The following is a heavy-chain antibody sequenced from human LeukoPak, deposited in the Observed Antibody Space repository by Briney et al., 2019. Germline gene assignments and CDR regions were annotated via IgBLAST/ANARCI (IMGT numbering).Heavy chain of an antibody. D-gene: IGHD3-16*02. Sequence: GGSLRLSCAASGFTFSSHGMNWVRQAPGKGLEWVSGISPSGGITYYTDSVKGRFTISRDNSKNTLYLQMNSLRAEDTAVYYCAKDQGIMITFGGVIALEYWGQGTLVTVSS. V-gene: IGHV3-23*01. CDR3: AKDQGIMITFGGVIALEY. J-gene: IGHJ4*02. CDR1: GFTFSSHG. CDR2: ISPSGGIT.